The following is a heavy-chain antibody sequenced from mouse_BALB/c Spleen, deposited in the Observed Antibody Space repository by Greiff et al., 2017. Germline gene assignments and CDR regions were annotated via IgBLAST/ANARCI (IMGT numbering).Heavy chain of an antibody. CDR3: TRRFAY. CDR2: IRLKSNNYAT. V-gene: IGHV6-6*02. J-gene: IGHJ3*01. Sequence: DVKLQESGGGLVQPGESMKLSCVASGFTFSNYWMNWVRQSPEKGLEWVAEIRLKSNNYATHYAESVKGRFTISRDDSKSSVYLQMNNLRAEDTGIYYCTRRFAYWGQGTLVTVSA. CDR1: GFTFSNYW.